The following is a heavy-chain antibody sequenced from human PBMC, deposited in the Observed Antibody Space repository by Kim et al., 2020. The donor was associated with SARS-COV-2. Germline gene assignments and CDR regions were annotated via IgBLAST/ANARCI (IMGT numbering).Heavy chain of an antibody. J-gene: IGHJ5*02. CDR2: IYYSGST. D-gene: IGHD4-17*01. CDR1: GGSISSSSYY. V-gene: IGHV4-39*07. CDR3: ARIGDPGPSWFDP. Sequence: SETLSLTCTVSGGSISSSSYYWGWIRQPPGKGLEWIGSIYYSGSTYYNPSLKSRVTISVDTSKNQFSLKLSSVTAADTAVYYCARIGDPGPSWFDPWGQGTLVTVSS.